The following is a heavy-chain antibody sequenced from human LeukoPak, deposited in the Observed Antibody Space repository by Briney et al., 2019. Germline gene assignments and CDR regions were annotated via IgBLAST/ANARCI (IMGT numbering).Heavy chain of an antibody. Sequence: GGSLRLSCAASGFTFSDYYMSWIRQAPGKGLEWLSYISSGGSTIYYADSVKGRFTISRENAENSLYLQMNSLRAEDTAVYYCARDAAGGGFDYWGQGTLVTSPQ. CDR1: GFTFSDYY. CDR2: ISSGGSTI. CDR3: ARDAAGGGFDY. V-gene: IGHV3-11*01. D-gene: IGHD2-15*01. J-gene: IGHJ4*02.